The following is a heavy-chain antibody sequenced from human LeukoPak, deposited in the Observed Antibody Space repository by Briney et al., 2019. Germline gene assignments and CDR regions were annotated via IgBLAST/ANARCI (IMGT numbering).Heavy chain of an antibody. CDR1: GFTFSDYY. CDR2: ISSSGSTI. J-gene: IGHJ4*02. V-gene: IGHV3-11*01. D-gene: IGHD6-19*01. Sequence: GGSLRLSCAASGFTFSDYYMSWIRQAPGKGLEWVSYISSSGSTIYYVDSVKGRFTISRDNAKNSLYLQMNSLRAEDTAVYYCAKDLQRSSSAWPFGFDYWGQGTLVTVSS. CDR3: AKDLQRSSSAWPFGFDY.